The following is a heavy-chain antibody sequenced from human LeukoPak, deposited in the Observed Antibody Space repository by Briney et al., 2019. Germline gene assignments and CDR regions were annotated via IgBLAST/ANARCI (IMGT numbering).Heavy chain of an antibody. D-gene: IGHD6-13*01. J-gene: IGHJ4*02. CDR2: INPNSGDP. V-gene: IGHV1-2*06. CDR3: SIIADFDY. Sequence: ASVKVSCKTSGYTFTDSYIHWVRQAPGQGLEWMGRINPNSGDPNYPQKFQGRVTMTRDTSISTAYMELSRLRSDDTAVYYCSIIADFDYWGQGTLVTVSS. CDR1: GYTFTDSY.